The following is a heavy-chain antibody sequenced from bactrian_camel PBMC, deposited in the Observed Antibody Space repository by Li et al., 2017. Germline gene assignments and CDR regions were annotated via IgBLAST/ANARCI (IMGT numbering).Heavy chain of an antibody. CDR1: RDFDDAAAE. CDR2: ISARGII. V-gene: IGHV3S67*01. Sequence: DVQLVESGGGSVQIGGSLTLACSASRDFDDAAAEWGWFRQSPGVQCEMVSTISARGIIKYDNSAKGRFTISQDYARNTVYLQMNNLQPEDTATYYCAADRFCAYGLASKVADSRYWGQWTQVTVS. D-gene: IGHD6*01. J-gene: IGHJ4*01. CDR3: AADRFCAYGLASKVADSRY.